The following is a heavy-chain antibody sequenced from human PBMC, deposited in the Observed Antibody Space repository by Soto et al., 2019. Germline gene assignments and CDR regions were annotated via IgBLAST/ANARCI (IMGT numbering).Heavy chain of an antibody. V-gene: IGHV3-23*01. CDR2: MSGSGGGT. D-gene: IGHD1-1*01. Sequence: EVQLLESGGGLVQSWGSLRLSCAASGFTFSSSAMSWVRQAPGKGLEWVSGMSGSGGGTYYADSVKGRFTTSRDNSKNTSYLEMNSLRAEDTAVYYCANEGVNDFDHWGQGILVTVSS. J-gene: IGHJ4*02. CDR3: ANEGVNDFDH. CDR1: GFTFSSSA.